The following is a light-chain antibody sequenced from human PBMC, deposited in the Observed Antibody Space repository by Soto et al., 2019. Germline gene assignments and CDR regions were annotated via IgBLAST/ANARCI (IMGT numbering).Light chain of an antibody. CDR1: QSVLSSSNNKNY. J-gene: IGKJ2*01. CDR3: QQYYSAPYT. Sequence: DIVMTQSPDSLAVSLGERATINCKSSQSVLSSSNNKNYLAWYQHKPGQPPKLLIFWASTRESGVPDRLSGGGSGTDFTLTISSLQADDVAVYYCQQYYSAPYTFGQGTKLEIK. CDR2: WAS. V-gene: IGKV4-1*01.